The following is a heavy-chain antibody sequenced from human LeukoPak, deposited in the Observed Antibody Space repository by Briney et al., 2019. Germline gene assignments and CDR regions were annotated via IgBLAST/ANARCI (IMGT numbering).Heavy chain of an antibody. Sequence: GASVKVSCKASGYTLTSYYMHWVRQAPGQGLEWMGIINPSGGSTSYAQKFQGRVTMTRDTSTSTVYMELSSLRSEDTAVYYCARGPRYCSSTSCLKSKYYYYYGMDVWGQGTTVTVSS. D-gene: IGHD2-2*01. J-gene: IGHJ6*02. CDR2: INPSGGST. CDR3: ARGPRYCSSTSCLKSKYYYYYGMDV. CDR1: GYTLTSYY. V-gene: IGHV1-46*01.